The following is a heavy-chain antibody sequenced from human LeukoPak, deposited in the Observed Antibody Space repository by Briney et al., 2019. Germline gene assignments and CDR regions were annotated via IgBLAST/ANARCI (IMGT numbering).Heavy chain of an antibody. CDR3: ARVLNYYDSSGYYFSY. CDR1: GFTFSSYW. D-gene: IGHD3-22*01. CDR2: ISYDGSNK. V-gene: IGHV3-30-3*01. Sequence: GGSLRLSCAASGFTFSSYWMHWVRQAPGKGLEWVAVISYDGSNKYYADSVKGRFTISRDNSKNTLYLQMNSLRAEDTAVYYCARVLNYYDSSGYYFSYWGQGTLVTVSS. J-gene: IGHJ4*02.